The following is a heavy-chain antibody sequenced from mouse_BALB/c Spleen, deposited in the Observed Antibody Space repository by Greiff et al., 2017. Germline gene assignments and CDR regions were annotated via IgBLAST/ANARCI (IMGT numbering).Heavy chain of an antibody. CDR1: GFTFSSYG. J-gene: IGHJ2*01. CDR3: ARDGITTVVETYCFDY. V-gene: IGHV5-6-3*01. Sequence: EVKVVESGGGLVQPGGSLKLSCAASGFTFSSYGMSWVRQTPDKRLELVATINSNGGSTYYPDSVKGRFTISRDNAKNTLYLQMSSLKSEDTAMYYCARDGITTVVETYCFDYWGQGTTLTVSS. CDR2: INSNGGST. D-gene: IGHD1-1*01.